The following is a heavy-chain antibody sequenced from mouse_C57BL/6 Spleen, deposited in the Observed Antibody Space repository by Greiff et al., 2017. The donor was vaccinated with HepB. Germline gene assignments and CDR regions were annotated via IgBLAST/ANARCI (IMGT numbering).Heavy chain of an antibody. CDR3: ASRDYAMDY. Sequence: QVQLQQPGAELVRPGTSVKLSCKASGYTFTSYWMHWVKQRPGQGLEWIGVIDPSDSYTNYNQKFKGKATLTVDTSSSTAYMQLSSLTSEYSAVYYCASRDYAMDYWGQGTSVTVSS. V-gene: IGHV1-59*01. CDR2: IDPSDSYT. CDR1: GYTFTSYW. J-gene: IGHJ4*01.